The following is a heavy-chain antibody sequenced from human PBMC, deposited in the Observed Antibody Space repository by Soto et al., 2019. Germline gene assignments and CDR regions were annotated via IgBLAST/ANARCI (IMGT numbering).Heavy chain of an antibody. D-gene: IGHD6-25*01. CDR1: RFSLSTSGMS. CDR3: AYRVGSRGSFDY. V-gene: IGHV2-5*01. CDR2: IYWNDDK. Sequence: SCPTLVNPTQTLTLNGIFSRFSLSTSGMSVGLIRQPPGKALEWVAFIYWNDDKRYRTSLKSRLTITKDNYKKQVALTKTNMDPVETATYYCAYRVGSRGSFDYWGPGTLVTVSS. J-gene: IGHJ4*02.